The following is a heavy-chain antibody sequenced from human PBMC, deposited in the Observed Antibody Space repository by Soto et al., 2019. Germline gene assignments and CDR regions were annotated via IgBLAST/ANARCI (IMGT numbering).Heavy chain of an antibody. J-gene: IGHJ3*02. CDR2: ISAYNGNT. CDR3: ARENFWGGISSFDI. D-gene: IGHD3-16*02. V-gene: IGHV1-18*01. CDR1: GYAFTSYG. Sequence: ASMKVSCKASGYAFTSYGISWVRQAPGQGLEWMGWISAYNGNTNYAQKLQGRVTMTTDTSTSTAYMELRSLRSDDTAVYYCARENFWGGISSFDIWGQGTMVTVSS.